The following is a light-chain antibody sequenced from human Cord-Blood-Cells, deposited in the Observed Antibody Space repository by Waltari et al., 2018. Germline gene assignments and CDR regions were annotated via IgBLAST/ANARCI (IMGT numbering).Light chain of an antibody. Sequence: QSALTQPRSVSGSPGQSVTISCTVTSSDVGGYKYVSWYQQHPGKAPKLMIYAVSKRPSGVPDRFSGSKSGNTASLTISGLQAEDDADYYCCSYAGSYTWVFGGGTKLTVL. CDR3: CSYAGSYTWV. J-gene: IGLJ3*02. CDR1: SSDVGGYKY. CDR2: AVS. V-gene: IGLV2-11*01.